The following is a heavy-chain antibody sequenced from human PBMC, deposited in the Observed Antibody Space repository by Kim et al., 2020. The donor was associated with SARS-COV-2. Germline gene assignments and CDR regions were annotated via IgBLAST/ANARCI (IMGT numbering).Heavy chain of an antibody. V-gene: IGHV5-10-1*01. J-gene: IGHJ6*02. D-gene: IGHD3-10*01. CDR1: GYSFTSYW. Sequence: GESLKISCKGSGYSFTSYWISWVRQMPGKGLEWMGRIDPSDSYTNYSPSFQGHVTISADKSISTAYLQWSSLKASDTGMYYCARQGSGSYNYYYYGMDVWGQGTTVTVSS. CDR2: IDPSDSYT. CDR3: ARQGSGSYNYYYYGMDV.